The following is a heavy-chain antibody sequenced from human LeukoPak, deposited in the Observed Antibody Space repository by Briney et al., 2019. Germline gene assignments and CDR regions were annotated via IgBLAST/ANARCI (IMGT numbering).Heavy chain of an antibody. CDR2: IYHSGST. J-gene: IGHJ4*02. CDR3: ARDRRDSGSFDY. V-gene: IGHV4-38-2*02. CDR1: GYSISSGYY. Sequence: PSETLSLTCTVSGYSISSGYYWGWIRQPPGKGLEWIGSIYHSGSTYYNPSLKSRVTISVDTSKNQFSLKLSSVTAADTAVYYCARDRRDSGSFDYWGQGTLVTVSS. D-gene: IGHD3-10*01.